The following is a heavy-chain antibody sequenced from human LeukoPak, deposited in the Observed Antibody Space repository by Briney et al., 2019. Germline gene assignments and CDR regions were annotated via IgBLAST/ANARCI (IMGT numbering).Heavy chain of an antibody. CDR1: GFTFSDYG. CDR3: ATHGSAHYYMDV. D-gene: IGHD2-2*03. Sequence: GGSLRLSCAASGFTFSDYGMSWVREAPGKGLEWVSGISGSGSGTYYAVSVKGRFTISRDNSKNTLHLQMNSLRAEDTAVYYCATHGSAHYYMDVWGKGTTVTISS. V-gene: IGHV3-23*01. CDR2: ISGSGSGT. J-gene: IGHJ6*03.